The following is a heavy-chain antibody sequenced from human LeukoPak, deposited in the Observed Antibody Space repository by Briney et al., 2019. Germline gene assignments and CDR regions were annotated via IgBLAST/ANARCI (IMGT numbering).Heavy chain of an antibody. V-gene: IGHV4-59*01. D-gene: IGHD5-18*01. CDR2: INYSGST. Sequence: SETLSLTCTVSGGSISSYYWSWIRQPPGKGLAWIGDINYSGSTNYNPSLKSRVTISVDTSKNQLSLKLSSVTAADTAVYYCARAAPPGHSYALIFDYWGQGNLATVSS. CDR3: ARAAPPGHSYALIFDY. J-gene: IGHJ4*02. CDR1: GGSISSYY.